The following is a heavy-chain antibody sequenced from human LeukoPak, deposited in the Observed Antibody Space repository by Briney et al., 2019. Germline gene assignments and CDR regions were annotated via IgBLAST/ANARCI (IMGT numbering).Heavy chain of an antibody. CDR1: GGSISTYY. D-gene: IGHD5-12*01. Sequence: PSETLSLTCTVSGGSISTYYWSWFRQPPGKGLEWTGFFYYSGSTNYNPSLKSRVTISVDTSKNQFSLNLSSVTAADTAVYYCARGRWLHAYFDYWGQGTLVTVSS. CDR3: ARGRWLHAYFDY. J-gene: IGHJ4*02. V-gene: IGHV4-59*01. CDR2: FYYSGST.